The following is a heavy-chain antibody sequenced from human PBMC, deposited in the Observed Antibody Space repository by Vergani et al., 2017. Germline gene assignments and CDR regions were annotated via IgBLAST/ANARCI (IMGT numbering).Heavy chain of an antibody. CDR3: GRQLWIGELSIFDY. CDR2: SSSISSYI. CDR1: GFTFSHYS. Sequence: EVQMAESGGGLVKPGGSLRLSCVASGFTFSHYSMNWVRRAPGKGLEWVSSSSSISSYISYAESLKGRISISRDNAKNSLYLQMNSLRAEDTAVYYCGRQLWIGELSIFDYWGQGTLVTVSS. J-gene: IGHJ4*02. V-gene: IGHV3-21*01. D-gene: IGHD3-10*01.